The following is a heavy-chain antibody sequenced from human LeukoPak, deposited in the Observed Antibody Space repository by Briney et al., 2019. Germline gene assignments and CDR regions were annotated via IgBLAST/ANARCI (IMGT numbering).Heavy chain of an antibody. J-gene: IGHJ2*01. CDR1: GFTFSRHG. CDR3: AREAAWGNWYFDL. Sequence: GGSLRLSCAASGFTFSRHGMHWVRQAPGKGLEWVAVIGDTGRAKYYADSVEGRFTASRDNSKNTLYLEMNSLRYDDTALYYCAREAAWGNWYFDLWGRGTLATVSS. V-gene: IGHV3-30*03. D-gene: IGHD3-16*01. CDR2: IGDTGRAK.